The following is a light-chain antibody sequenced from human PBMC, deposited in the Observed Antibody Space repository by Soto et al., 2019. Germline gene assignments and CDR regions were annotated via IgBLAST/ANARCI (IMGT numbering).Light chain of an antibody. V-gene: IGKV1-12*01. CDR3: QQAYSFPIT. CDR1: QDIAGF. Sequence: DIQMTQSPSTLSGSVGDRVTITCRASQDIAGFLAWYQHKPGRAPELLIRTASSLQSGVPSRFSGSGSGTDFTLTINSLQPEDSATYYCQQAYSFPITFGQGTRLEI. CDR2: TAS. J-gene: IGKJ5*01.